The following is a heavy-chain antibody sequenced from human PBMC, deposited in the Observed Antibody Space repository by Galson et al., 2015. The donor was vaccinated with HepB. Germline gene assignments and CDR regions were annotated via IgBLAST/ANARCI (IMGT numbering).Heavy chain of an antibody. J-gene: IGHJ2*01. CDR3: ARRSWYYWYFDL. V-gene: IGHV2-5*02. D-gene: IGHD6-13*01. CDR2: IYWDDDK. CDR1: GFSLSTRGVG. Sequence: PALVKPTPTLTLTCTFSGFSLSTRGVGVGWIRQPPGKALEWLALIYWDDDKRYSPSLKSRLTITKDTSKNQVVLTMTNMDPVDTATYYCARRSWYYWYFDLWGRGTLVTVSS.